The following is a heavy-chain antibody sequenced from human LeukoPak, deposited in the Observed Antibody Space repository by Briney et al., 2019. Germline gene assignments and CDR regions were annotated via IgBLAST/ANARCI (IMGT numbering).Heavy chain of an antibody. Sequence: PGGSLRLSCAASGFTFYDYGMSWVRQAPGKGLEWASGINWNGGSTGYADSVKGRFTISRDNAKNSLYLQMNSLRAEDTALYYCARLGVGATRDAFDIWGQGTMVTVSS. J-gene: IGHJ3*02. D-gene: IGHD1-26*01. CDR3: ARLGVGATRDAFDI. CDR2: INWNGGST. V-gene: IGHV3-20*04. CDR1: GFTFYDYG.